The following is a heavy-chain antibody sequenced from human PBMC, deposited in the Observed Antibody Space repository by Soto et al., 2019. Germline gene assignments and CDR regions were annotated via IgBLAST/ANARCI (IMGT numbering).Heavy chain of an antibody. CDR3: AREIYGSGSLHPYFDY. V-gene: IGHV1-69*12. D-gene: IGHD3-10*01. Sequence: QVQLVQSGAEVKKPGSSVKVSCKASGGTFSSYAISWVRQAPGQGLEWMGGIIPIFGTANYAQKFQGRVTITADESTSTAYMELSSLRSEDTAVYYCAREIYGSGSLHPYFDYWGQGTLVTVSS. J-gene: IGHJ4*02. CDR2: IIPIFGTA. CDR1: GGTFSSYA.